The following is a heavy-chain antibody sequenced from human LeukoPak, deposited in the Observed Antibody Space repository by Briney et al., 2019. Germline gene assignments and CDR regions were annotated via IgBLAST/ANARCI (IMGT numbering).Heavy chain of an antibody. CDR2: INHSGST. CDR3: ARDSDFWSDFYYFDY. D-gene: IGHD3-3*01. J-gene: IGHJ4*02. CDR1: GGSFSGYY. Sequence: SETLSLTCAVYGGSFSGYYWSWIRQPPGKGLEWIGEINHSGSTNYNPSLKSRVTISVDTSKNQFSLKLSSVTAADTAVYYCARDSDFWSDFYYFDYWGQGTLVTVSS. V-gene: IGHV4-34*01.